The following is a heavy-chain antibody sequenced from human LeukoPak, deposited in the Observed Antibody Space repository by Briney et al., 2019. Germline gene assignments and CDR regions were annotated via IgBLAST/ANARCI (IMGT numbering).Heavy chain of an antibody. CDR2: IIPIFGTA. J-gene: IGHJ4*02. Sequence: ASVKVSCKASGGTFSSYAISWVRQAPGQGPEWMGRIIPIFGTANYAQKFQGRVTITTDESTSTAYMELSSLRSEDTAVYYCAREGLVVVHLDYWGQGTLVTVSS. D-gene: IGHD3-22*01. V-gene: IGHV1-69*05. CDR3: AREGLVVVHLDY. CDR1: GGTFSSYA.